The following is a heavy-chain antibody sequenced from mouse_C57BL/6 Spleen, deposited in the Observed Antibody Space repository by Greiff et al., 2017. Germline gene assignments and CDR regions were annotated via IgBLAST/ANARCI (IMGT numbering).Heavy chain of an antibody. V-gene: IGHV1-42*01. Sequence: VQLQQSGPELVKPGASVKISCKASGYSFTGYYINWVKQSPEKSLEWIGEINPSTGGTTYNQTFKAKATLTVDKSSSTAYMQLKSLTSEDSAVYDCDKGTAQDTNYAMDYWGQGTSVTVSS. CDR1: GYSFTGYY. CDR3: DKGTAQDTNYAMDY. CDR2: INPSTGGT. J-gene: IGHJ4*01. D-gene: IGHD3-2*02.